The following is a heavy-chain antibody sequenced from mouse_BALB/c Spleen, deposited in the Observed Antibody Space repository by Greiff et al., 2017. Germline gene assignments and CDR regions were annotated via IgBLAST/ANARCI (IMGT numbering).Heavy chain of an antibody. CDR2: ISNLAYSI. J-gene: IGHJ1*01. D-gene: IGHD2-10*01. Sequence: EVMLVESGGGLVQPKGSLKLSCAASGFTFSDYGMAWVRQAPGKGPEWVAFISNLAYSIYYADTVTGRFTISRENAKNTLYLEMSSLRSEDTAMYYCARDRAYYGNYGGWYFDVWGAGTTVTVSS. V-gene: IGHV5-15*02. CDR1: GFTFSDYG. CDR3: ARDRAYYGNYGGWYFDV.